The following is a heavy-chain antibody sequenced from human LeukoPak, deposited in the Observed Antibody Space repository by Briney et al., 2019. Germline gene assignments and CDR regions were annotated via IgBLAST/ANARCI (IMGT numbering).Heavy chain of an antibody. CDR1: RGSLSGYY. Sequence: FGTLSLARAVYRGSLSGYYWSWICQPPGKGVEWVGEIYHSGSTNYNPSLQRGVTISEDTSKNQFSLRLSSVTAADTAAYYCAGACNAYDISTAYYKPPAFDYWGEGSLVSVSS. J-gene: IGHJ4*02. CDR3: AGACNAYDISTAYYKPPAFDY. CDR2: IYHSGST. V-gene: IGHV4-34*01. D-gene: IGHD3-9*01.